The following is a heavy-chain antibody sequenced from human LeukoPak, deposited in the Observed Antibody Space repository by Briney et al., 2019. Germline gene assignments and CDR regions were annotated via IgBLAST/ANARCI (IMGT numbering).Heavy chain of an antibody. V-gene: IGHV3-30*18. Sequence: GRSLRLSCAASGSTFSSYGMHWVRQAPGKGLQWVAVISYDGSNKYYADSVKGRFTISRDNSKNTLYLQMNSLRAEDTAVYYCAKDQGSGSYYHDYWGQGTLVTVSS. J-gene: IGHJ4*02. D-gene: IGHD1-26*01. CDR1: GSTFSSYG. CDR3: AKDQGSGSYYHDY. CDR2: ISYDGSNK.